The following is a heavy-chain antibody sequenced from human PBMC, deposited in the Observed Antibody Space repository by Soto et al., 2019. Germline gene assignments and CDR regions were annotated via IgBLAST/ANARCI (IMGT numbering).Heavy chain of an antibody. CDR1: GGTFSTFG. J-gene: IGHJ5*02. V-gene: IGHV1-69*06. Sequence: QEQLVQSGAEVKKPGSSVKVSCKVSGGTFSTFGISWVRQAPGQGLEWMGGIIPIFNTAKYAQKFQGRVTITADKSTRTVHMELSSLRSEDTAVYYCARQTVSSGWHYGNWFDPWGQGTLVTVSS. D-gene: IGHD6-19*01. CDR2: IIPIFNTA. CDR3: ARQTVSSGWHYGNWFDP.